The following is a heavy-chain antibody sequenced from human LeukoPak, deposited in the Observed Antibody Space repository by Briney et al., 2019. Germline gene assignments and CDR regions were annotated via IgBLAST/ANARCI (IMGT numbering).Heavy chain of an antibody. CDR3: ARQTGSGLFILP. V-gene: IGHV4-39*01. CDR1: GGSISSSSYY. D-gene: IGHD3/OR15-3a*01. CDR2: IYYSGST. Sequence: PSETLSLTCTVSGGSISSSSYYWGWIRQPPRKGLEWIGSIYYSGSTYYNPSLKSRVTISVDTSKNQFSLRLTSVTAADTAVYYCARQTGSGLFILPGGQGTLVTVSS. J-gene: IGHJ4*02.